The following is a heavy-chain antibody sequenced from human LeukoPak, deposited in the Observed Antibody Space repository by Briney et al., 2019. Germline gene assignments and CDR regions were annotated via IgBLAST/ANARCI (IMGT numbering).Heavy chain of an antibody. CDR3: ARDYNPGYSSSWYWDNWFDP. CDR2: IYYSGST. D-gene: IGHD6-13*01. Sequence: PSETLSLTCTVSGGSISSHYWSWIRQPPGKGLEWIGYIYYSGSTNYNPPLKSRVTISVDTSKNQFSLKLSSVTAADTAVYYCARDYNPGYSSSWYWDNWFDPWGQGTLVTVSS. J-gene: IGHJ5*02. V-gene: IGHV4-59*11. CDR1: GGSISSHY.